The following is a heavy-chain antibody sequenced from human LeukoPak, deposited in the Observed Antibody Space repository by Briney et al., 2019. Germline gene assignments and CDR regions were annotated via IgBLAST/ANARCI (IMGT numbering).Heavy chain of an antibody. D-gene: IGHD5-18*01. CDR3: AKDPYSYGSYFDY. CDR2: IWYDGRDK. CDR1: GFTFSGCG. Sequence: EGSLRLSCAASGFTFSGCGMHWVRQAPGKGLEWVAFIWYDGRDKYYADSVKGQFTISRDNSKNTLYLQMNSLRAEDTDVYYCAKDPYSYGSYFDYWGQGTLVTVSS. V-gene: IGHV3-30*02. J-gene: IGHJ4*02.